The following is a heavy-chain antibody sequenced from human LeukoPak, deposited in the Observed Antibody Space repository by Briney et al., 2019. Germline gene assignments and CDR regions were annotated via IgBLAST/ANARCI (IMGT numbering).Heavy chain of an antibody. CDR1: GFSLSTSGVG. J-gene: IGHJ5*02. CDR3: AHTYRFCSSNTCPSWFDP. Sequence: SGPTLVKPTQTLTLTCTFSGFSLSTSGVGVGWIRQPPGKALEWLALIYWNDDKRYSPFLKSRLTITKDTSKNQVVLTMTNMDPVDTATYYCAHTYRFCSSNTCPSWFDPWGQGTLVTVSS. D-gene: IGHD2-2*01. CDR2: IYWNDDK. V-gene: IGHV2-5*01.